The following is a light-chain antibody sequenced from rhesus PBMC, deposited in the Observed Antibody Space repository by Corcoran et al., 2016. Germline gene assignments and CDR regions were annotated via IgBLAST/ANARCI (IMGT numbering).Light chain of an antibody. CDR1: ENVNNY. CDR3: QHGYGTPFT. CDR2: KAS. Sequence: DIQMTQSPSSLSASVGDRVTITCRASENVNNYLNWYQQKPGNAPKLLIYKASTLQSGVPSRFSGSGSGTDYTFTISSLQPEDVATYYCQHGYGTPFTFGPGTKLDIK. V-gene: IGKV1-74*01. J-gene: IGKJ3*01.